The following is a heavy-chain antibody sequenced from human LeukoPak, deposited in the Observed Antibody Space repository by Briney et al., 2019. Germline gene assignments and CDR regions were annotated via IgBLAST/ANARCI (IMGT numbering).Heavy chain of an antibody. Sequence: ASVKVSCKATGYTFTSYVISWARQAPGQGLEWMGWTSAYDDKRNSVQRFQDRITMTTDTSTSTSYLELRNLRSDDTAVYYCARVLVKTRGNYFHDDYWGQGTLVTVSS. J-gene: IGHJ4*02. CDR2: TSAYDDKR. V-gene: IGHV1-18*01. D-gene: IGHD2/OR15-2a*01. CDR1: GYTFTSYV. CDR3: ARVLVKTRGNYFHDDY.